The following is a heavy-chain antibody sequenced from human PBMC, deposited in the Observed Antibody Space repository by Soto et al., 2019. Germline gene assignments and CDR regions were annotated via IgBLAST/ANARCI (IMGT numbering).Heavy chain of an antibody. D-gene: IGHD2-2*01. CDR1: GFTFSSYG. J-gene: IGHJ6*02. Sequence: PGGSLRLSCEASGFTFSSYGMHWVRQAPGKGLEWVAVISYDGSNKYNADSVRGRFTISRDNSKNTLYLQMNSLRAEDTAVYYCAKVLGYCSSTSCSREAYYYYGMDVWGQGTTVTVSS. CDR3: AKVLGYCSSTSCSREAYYYYGMDV. V-gene: IGHV3-30*18. CDR2: ISYDGSNK.